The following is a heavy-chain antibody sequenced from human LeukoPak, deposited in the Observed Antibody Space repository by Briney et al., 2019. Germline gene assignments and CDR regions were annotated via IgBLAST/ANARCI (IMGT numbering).Heavy chain of an antibody. J-gene: IGHJ6*03. V-gene: IGHV1-69*05. D-gene: IGHD4-11*01. CDR3: ARPADYRRGGYYYYYYMDV. CDR2: IIPIFGSA. CDR1: GGTFTSYA. Sequence: SVKVSCKASGGTFTSYAISWVRQAPGQGLEWRGGIIPIFGSANYAQKFPGRDTITTDESTSTDDMELSSLRSDDTAVYYCARPADYRRGGYYYYYYMDVWGKGITVTVSS.